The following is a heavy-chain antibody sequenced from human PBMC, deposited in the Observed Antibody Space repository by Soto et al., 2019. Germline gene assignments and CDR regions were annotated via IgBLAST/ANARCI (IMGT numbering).Heavy chain of an antibody. CDR2: IIGSGGST. CDR1: GFTFSNYA. V-gene: IGHV3-23*01. Sequence: GGSLRLSCAASGFTFSNYAMSWVRQAPGKGLEWVSVIIGSGGSTYYADSVKGRFTISRDNSKSTLCLQMNSLRAEDTAVYFCATDPARYFAWSHSFDYFGQGILVTVSS. CDR3: ATDPARYFAWSHSFDY. D-gene: IGHD3-9*01. J-gene: IGHJ4*02.